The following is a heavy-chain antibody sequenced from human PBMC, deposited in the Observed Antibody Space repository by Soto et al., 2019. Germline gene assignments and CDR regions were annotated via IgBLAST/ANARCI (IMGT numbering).Heavy chain of an antibody. CDR1: GGSVSSGSYY. CDR3: ARHQGGPPNYYYYGMDV. CDR2: IYYSGST. V-gene: IGHV4-61*01. Sequence: SETLSLTCTVSGGSVSSGSYYWSWIRQPPGKGLEWIGYIYYSGSTNYNPSLKSRVTISVDTSKNQFSLKLSSVTAADTAVYYGARHQGGPPNYYYYGMDVWGQGTTVTVSS. D-gene: IGHD3-16*01. J-gene: IGHJ6*02.